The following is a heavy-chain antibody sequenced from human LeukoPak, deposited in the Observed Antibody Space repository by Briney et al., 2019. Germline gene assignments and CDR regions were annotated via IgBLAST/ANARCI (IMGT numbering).Heavy chain of an antibody. Sequence: SETLSLTCTVSGGSISGYYWSWIRQPLGKGLEWIGYIYYSGTTNYNPSLRSRVTISVDTSKNQFSLRLSSVTATDTAVYYCARLHSSRAEEFDPWGQGTLVTVSS. CDR1: GGSISGYY. V-gene: IGHV4-59*01. J-gene: IGHJ5*02. CDR3: ARLHSSRAEEFDP. CDR2: IYYSGTT.